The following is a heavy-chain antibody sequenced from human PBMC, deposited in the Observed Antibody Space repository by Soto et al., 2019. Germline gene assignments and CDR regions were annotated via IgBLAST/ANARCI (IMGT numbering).Heavy chain of an antibody. Sequence: SETLSLTCTVSCGSISSGGYYWSWIRQHPGKGLEWIGYIYYSGSTYYNPSLKSRVTISVDTSKNQFSLKLSSVTAADTAVYYCARGGIAAAAPPDYWGQGTLVTVSS. D-gene: IGHD6-13*01. CDR2: IYYSGST. CDR1: CGSISSGGYY. CDR3: ARGGIAAAAPPDY. V-gene: IGHV4-31*03. J-gene: IGHJ4*02.